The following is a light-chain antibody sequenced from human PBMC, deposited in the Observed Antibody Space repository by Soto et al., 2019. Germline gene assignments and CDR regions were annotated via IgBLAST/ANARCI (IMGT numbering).Light chain of an antibody. CDR3: CSLTTSHTYV. J-gene: IGLJ1*01. V-gene: IGLV2-14*01. Sequence: QSVLTQPASVSGSPGQSITISCTGTSSDVGGYNYVSWYQHHPGKAPKLMIYEVSDRPSGVSNRYSGSKSGNSASLTISGLQADDEADYYCCSLTTSHTYVFGSGTKVTVL. CDR2: EVS. CDR1: SSDVGGYNY.